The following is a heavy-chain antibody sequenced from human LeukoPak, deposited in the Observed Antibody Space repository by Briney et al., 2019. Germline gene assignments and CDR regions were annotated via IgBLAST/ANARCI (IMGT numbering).Heavy chain of an antibody. CDR3: AREDSSGWKGNDY. J-gene: IGHJ4*02. CDR2: ISYDGSNK. D-gene: IGHD6-19*01. V-gene: IGHV3-30-3*01. Sequence: GRSLRLSCAASGFTFSSYAMHWVRQAPGKGLGWVAVISYDGSNKYYADSVKGRFTISRDNSKNTLYLQMNSLRAEDTAVYYCAREDSSGWKGNDYWGQGTLVTVSS. CDR1: GFTFSSYA.